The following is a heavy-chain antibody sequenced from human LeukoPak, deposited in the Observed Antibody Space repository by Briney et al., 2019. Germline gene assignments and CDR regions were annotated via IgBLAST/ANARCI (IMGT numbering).Heavy chain of an antibody. J-gene: IGHJ4*02. CDR2: ISASGST. D-gene: IGHD4-17*01. CDR1: NGSISIYY. Sequence: SETLSLTCTVSNGSISIYYWSWVRQPAGKGLEWIGRISASGSTNYNPSLKSRVTMSVDTSKNQFSLKLSSVTAADTAVYYCAREITVTRPVDYWGQGTLVTVSS. V-gene: IGHV4-4*07. CDR3: AREITVTRPVDY.